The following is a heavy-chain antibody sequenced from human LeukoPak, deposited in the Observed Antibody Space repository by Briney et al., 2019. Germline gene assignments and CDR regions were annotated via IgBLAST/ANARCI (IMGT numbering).Heavy chain of an antibody. V-gene: IGHV3-23*01. Sequence: GGSLRLSCAASGFTFSSYAMSWVRQAPGKGLEWVSAISGSGGSTYYADSVKGRFTISRDNSKNTLYLQMNSLRAEDTAVYYCAKDADIPGYSGYDFDYWRQGTLVTVSS. D-gene: IGHD5-12*01. CDR1: GFTFSSYA. CDR3: AKDADIPGYSGYDFDY. J-gene: IGHJ4*02. CDR2: ISGSGGST.